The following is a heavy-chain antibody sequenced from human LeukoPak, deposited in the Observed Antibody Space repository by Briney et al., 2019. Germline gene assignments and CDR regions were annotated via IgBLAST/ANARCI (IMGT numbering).Heavy chain of an antibody. J-gene: IGHJ4*02. Sequence: GGSLRLSCAASGIIFTSYEMNWVRQAPGKGLEWVSYISSRDSTTYYADSVKGRFTISRDNAKNSLYLQMNSLRTEDTAVYYCARRDCSTTSCLLDYWGQGTLVTVSS. V-gene: IGHV3-48*03. D-gene: IGHD2-2*01. CDR2: ISSRDSTT. CDR1: GIIFTSYE. CDR3: ARRDCSTTSCLLDY.